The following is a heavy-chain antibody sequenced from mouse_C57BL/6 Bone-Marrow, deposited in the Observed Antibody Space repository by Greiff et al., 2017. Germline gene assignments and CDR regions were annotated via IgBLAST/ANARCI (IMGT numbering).Heavy chain of an antibody. CDR2: IFPGSGST. D-gene: IGHD1-1*01. V-gene: IGHV1-75*01. Sequence: VKLKESGPELVKPGASVKISCKASGYTFTDYYINWVKQRPGQGLEWIGWIFPGSGSTYYNGKFKGKATLTVDKSSSTAYMLLSSLTSEDSAVYFCARSRWDYYLPDYWGQGTTLTVSS. CDR3: ARSRWDYYLPDY. J-gene: IGHJ2*01. CDR1: GYTFTDYY.